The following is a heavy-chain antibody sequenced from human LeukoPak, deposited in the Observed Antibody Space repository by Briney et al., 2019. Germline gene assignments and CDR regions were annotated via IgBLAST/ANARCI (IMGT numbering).Heavy chain of an antibody. Sequence: PGGSLRLSCAASGFTFSSYWMHWVRQAPGKGLVWVSRIHTDGSSTSHADSVKGRFTISRDNAKNTLYLQMNSLRAEDTAVYYCARDRDGYSTIYWGQGTLVTVSS. D-gene: IGHD6-13*01. V-gene: IGHV3-74*01. CDR2: IHTDGSST. J-gene: IGHJ4*02. CDR3: ARDRDGYSTIY. CDR1: GFTFSSYW.